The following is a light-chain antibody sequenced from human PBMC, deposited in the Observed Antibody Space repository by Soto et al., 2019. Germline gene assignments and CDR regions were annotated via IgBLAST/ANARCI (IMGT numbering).Light chain of an antibody. CDR2: GAS. Sequence: EIVLTQSPGTLSLSPGERATLSCRAGQSVSSNYLAWYQQKPGQAPRLLIYGASSRATGIPDRFSGSGSGTDFTLTISRLEPEDFAVYYCQQYGSSPPITFGQGTRLENK. V-gene: IGKV3-20*01. CDR1: QSVSSNY. CDR3: QQYGSSPPIT. J-gene: IGKJ5*01.